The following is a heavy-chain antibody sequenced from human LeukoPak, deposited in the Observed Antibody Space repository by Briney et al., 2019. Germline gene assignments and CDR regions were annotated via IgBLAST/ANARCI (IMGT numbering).Heavy chain of an antibody. J-gene: IGHJ5*02. CDR3: AKDSSRTWGYSNWFDP. D-gene: IGHD2-15*01. V-gene: IGHV3-48*01. CDR1: GSTFSSYS. Sequence: GGSLRLSCAASGSTFSSYSMNWVRQAPGKGLEWISYIRSSGSTTLYADSVEGRFTISRDNAKDSLYLQMNSLRAEDTAVYYCAKDSSRTWGYSNWFDPWGQGTLVTVSS. CDR2: IRSSGSTT.